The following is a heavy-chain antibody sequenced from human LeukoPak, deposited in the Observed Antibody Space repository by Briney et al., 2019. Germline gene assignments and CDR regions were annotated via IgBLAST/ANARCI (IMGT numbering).Heavy chain of an antibody. V-gene: IGHV4-59*08. CDR3: ARGYSRTYFDY. CDR2: IYHSGST. Sequence: SETLSLTCTVSGGSISSYYWSWIRQPPGKGLEWIGYIYHSGSTNYNPSLKSPVTISIDTSKNQFSLKLSSVTAADTAVYYCARGYSRTYFDYWGQGTLVTVSS. CDR1: GGSISSYY. D-gene: IGHD5-18*01. J-gene: IGHJ4*02.